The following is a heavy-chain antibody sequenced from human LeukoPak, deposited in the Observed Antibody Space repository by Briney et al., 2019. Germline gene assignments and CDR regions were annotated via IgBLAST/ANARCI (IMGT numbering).Heavy chain of an antibody. CDR3: AGLSSSWSKEFDY. V-gene: IGHV1-2*02. J-gene: IGHJ4*02. Sequence: ASVKVSCKASGYTFTGYYMHWVRQAPGQGLEWMGWINPNSGGTNYAQKFQGRVTMTRDTSISTAYMELSRLRSDDTAVYYCAGLSSSWSKEFDYWGQGTLVTVSS. CDR2: INPNSGGT. CDR1: GYTFTGYY. D-gene: IGHD6-13*01.